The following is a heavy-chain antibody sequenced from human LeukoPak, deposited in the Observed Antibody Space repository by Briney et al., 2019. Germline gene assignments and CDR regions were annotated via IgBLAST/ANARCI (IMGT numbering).Heavy chain of an antibody. V-gene: IGHV3-48*03. CDR2: ISSSGSTI. CDR3: ARDSTSKYNWDYYYYGMDV. Sequence: GGSLRLSCAASGFTFSSYEMNWVRQAPGKGLEWVSYISSSGSTIYYADSVKGRFTISRDNAKNSLYLQMNSLRAADTAVYYCARDSTSKYNWDYYYYGMDVWGQGTTVTVSS. J-gene: IGHJ6*02. CDR1: GFTFSSYE. D-gene: IGHD1-20*01.